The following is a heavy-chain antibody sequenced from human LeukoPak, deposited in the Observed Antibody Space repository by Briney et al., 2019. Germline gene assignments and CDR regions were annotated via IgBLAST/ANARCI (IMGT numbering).Heavy chain of an antibody. Sequence: TGGSLRLSCAASGLTFSNYAMSWVRQAPGKGLEWVSSMSGSGGSTYYADSVKGRFTISRDNSKNTLYLQMNNLRAEDTALYCCAKNQGQWLVPVDYWGQGTLVTVSS. V-gene: IGHV3-23*01. CDR2: MSGSGGST. D-gene: IGHD6-19*01. CDR3: AKNQGQWLVPVDY. J-gene: IGHJ4*02. CDR1: GLTFSNYA.